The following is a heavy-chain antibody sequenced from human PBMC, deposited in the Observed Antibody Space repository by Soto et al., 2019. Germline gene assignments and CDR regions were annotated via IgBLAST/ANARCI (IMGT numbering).Heavy chain of an antibody. J-gene: IGHJ6*03. CDR3: ARRRGVEGYCSSTSCYRDYYYMDV. V-gene: IGHV3-13*01. Sequence: GGSLRLSCAASGFTFSSYDMHWVRQAPGKGLEWVSAIGTAGDTYYPGSVKGRFTISRENAKNSLYLQMNSLRAGDTAVYYCARRRGVEGYCSSTSCYRDYYYMDVWGKGTTVTVSS. CDR1: GFTFSSYD. CDR2: IGTAGDT. D-gene: IGHD2-2*02.